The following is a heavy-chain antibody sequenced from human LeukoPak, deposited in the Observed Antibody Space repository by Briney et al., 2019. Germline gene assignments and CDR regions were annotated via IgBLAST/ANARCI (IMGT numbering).Heavy chain of an antibody. CDR2: ISGSGGST. CDR3: AVRGWIQLWLPSY. V-gene: IGHV3-23*01. J-gene: IGHJ4*02. CDR1: GFTFSTYA. D-gene: IGHD5-18*01. Sequence: GGSLRLSCAASGFTFSTYAMSWVRQAPGKGLEWVSAISGSGGSTYYADSVKGRFTISGDNSKNTLYLQMNSLRAEDTAVYYCAVRGWIQLWLPSYWGQGTLVTVSS.